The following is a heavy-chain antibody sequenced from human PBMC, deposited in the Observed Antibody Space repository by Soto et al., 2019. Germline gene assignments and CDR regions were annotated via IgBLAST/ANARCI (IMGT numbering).Heavy chain of an antibody. J-gene: IGHJ3*02. V-gene: IGHV4-59*01. CDR3: ARGILWFGELLYAFDI. CDR2: IYYSGST. CDR1: GGSISSYY. Sequence: SETLSLTCTVSGGSISSYYWSWIRQPPGKGLEWIGYIYYSGSTNYNPSLKSRVTISVDTSKNQFSLKLSSVTAADTAVYYCARGILWFGELLYAFDIWGQGTMVTVS. D-gene: IGHD3-10*01.